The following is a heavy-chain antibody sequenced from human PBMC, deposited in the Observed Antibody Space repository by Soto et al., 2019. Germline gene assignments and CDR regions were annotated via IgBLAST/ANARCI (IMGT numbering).Heavy chain of an antibody. CDR1: GYXFTSYW. Sequence: EXLEISRKGSGYXFTSYWISWVRQMPGKGLEWMGRIDPSDSYTNYSPSFQGHVTISADKYISTAYLQWSSLKASDTAMYYCARGEMAALEPDYWGQGTLVTVSS. V-gene: IGHV5-10-1*01. D-gene: IGHD6-19*01. CDR2: IDPSDSYT. J-gene: IGHJ4*02. CDR3: ARGEMAALEPDY.